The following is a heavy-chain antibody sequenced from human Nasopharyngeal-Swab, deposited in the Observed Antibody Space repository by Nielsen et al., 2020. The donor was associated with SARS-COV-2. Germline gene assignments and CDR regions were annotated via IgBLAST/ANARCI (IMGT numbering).Heavy chain of an antibody. V-gene: IGHV4-39*07. Sequence: SETLSLTCTVSGGSISSSSYYWGWIRQPPGKGLEWIGSIYYSGSTYYNPSLKSRVTISVDKSKNQFSLKLSSVTAADTAVYYCARTGLRITIFGVVTNFQKDTATGYMDVWGKGTTVTVSS. J-gene: IGHJ6*03. CDR1: GGSISSSSYY. CDR2: IYYSGST. CDR3: ARTGLRITIFGVVTNFQKDTATGYMDV. D-gene: IGHD3-3*01.